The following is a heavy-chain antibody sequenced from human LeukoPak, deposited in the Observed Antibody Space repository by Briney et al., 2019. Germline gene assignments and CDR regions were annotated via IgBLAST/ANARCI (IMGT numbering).Heavy chain of an antibody. CDR1: GFTFSYSW. V-gene: IGHV3-7*03. Sequence: PGGSLRLSCAASGFTFSYSWMDWVRQAPGRGLEWVANIKEDGSLTFYVDSVKGRFTISRDNAKNSLYLQRNSLRVDDTAVYYCPGDRGYKAFDIWGQGTMVTVSS. CDR2: IKEDGSLT. J-gene: IGHJ3*02. D-gene: IGHD5-18*01. CDR3: PGDRGYKAFDI.